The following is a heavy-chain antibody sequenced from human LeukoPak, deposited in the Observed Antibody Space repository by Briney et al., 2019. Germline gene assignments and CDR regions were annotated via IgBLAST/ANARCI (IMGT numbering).Heavy chain of an antibody. Sequence: GGSLRLSCAASGFTFSSYSMNWVRRAPGKGLEWVSSISSSSSYIYYADSVKGRFTISRDNAKNSLYLQMNSLRAEDTAVYYCAREQYYYGSGRGWFDPWGQGTLVTVSS. D-gene: IGHD3-10*01. J-gene: IGHJ5*02. V-gene: IGHV3-21*01. CDR3: AREQYYYGSGRGWFDP. CDR1: GFTFSSYS. CDR2: ISSSSSYI.